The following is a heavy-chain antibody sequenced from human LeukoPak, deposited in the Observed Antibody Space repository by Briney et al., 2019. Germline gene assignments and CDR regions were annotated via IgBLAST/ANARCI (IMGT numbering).Heavy chain of an antibody. CDR2: IIPIFGTA. D-gene: IGHD3-16*01. CDR1: GYTFTGYY. J-gene: IGHJ4*02. CDR3: VRDHYVSGNYVLDDY. V-gene: IGHV1-69*06. Sequence: GASVKVSCKASGYTFTGYYMHWVRQAPGQGLEWMGGIIPIFGTANYAQKFQGRVTITADKSTSTAYMELSSLRSDDTAVYYCVRDHYVSGNYVLDDYWGQGTLVTVSS.